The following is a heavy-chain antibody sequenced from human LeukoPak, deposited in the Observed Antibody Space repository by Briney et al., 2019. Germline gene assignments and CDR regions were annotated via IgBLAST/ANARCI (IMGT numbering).Heavy chain of an antibody. V-gene: IGHV3-23*01. CDR1: GFTFSSYA. D-gene: IGHD3-16*01. CDR2: ISGSGGST. CDR3: AKGGELHFDY. J-gene: IGHJ4*02. Sequence: GGSLRLSCAASGFTFSSYAMSWVRQAPGKGLEWVSTISGSGGSTYNADSVKGRFTISRDNSKNTLYLQMNSLRAEDTAVYYCAKGGELHFDYWSQGTLVTVSS.